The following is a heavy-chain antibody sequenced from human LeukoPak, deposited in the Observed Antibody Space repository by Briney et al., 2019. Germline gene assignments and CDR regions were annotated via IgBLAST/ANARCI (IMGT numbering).Heavy chain of an antibody. V-gene: IGHV4-59*01. Sequence: PSETLSLTCSVSGGSISGYYWSWIRQPTGKGLEWNGYIYYSGSTNYNPSLKSRVTISVDTSKNRFSLKLSSVTAADTAVYYCARLNTFGGVIRFDYWGQGTLVTVSS. J-gene: IGHJ4*02. CDR1: GGSISGYY. CDR2: IYYSGST. D-gene: IGHD3-16*02. CDR3: ARLNTFGGVIRFDY.